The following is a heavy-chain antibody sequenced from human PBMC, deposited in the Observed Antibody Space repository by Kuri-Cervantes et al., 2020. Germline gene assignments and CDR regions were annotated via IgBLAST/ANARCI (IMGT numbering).Heavy chain of an antibody. Sequence: ETLSLTCAASGFTFSSYAMSWVRQAPGKGLEWVPAISGSGGSTYYADSVKGRFTISRDNSKNTLYLQMKSLRAEDTAVYYCARGWFGELGGYYFDYWGQGTLVTVSS. CDR1: GFTFSSYA. V-gene: IGHV3-23*01. J-gene: IGHJ4*02. CDR2: ISGSGGST. D-gene: IGHD3-10*01. CDR3: ARGWFGELGGYYFDY.